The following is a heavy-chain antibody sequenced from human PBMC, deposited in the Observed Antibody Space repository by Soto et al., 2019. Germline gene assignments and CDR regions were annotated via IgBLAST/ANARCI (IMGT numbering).Heavy chain of an antibody. V-gene: IGHV1-2*04. Sequence: ASVKVSCKASGYTFTGYYMHWVRQAPGQGLEWMGWINPNSGGTNYAQKFQGWVTMTRDTSISTAYMELSRLRSDDTAVYYCARVGRDFWSGYYYDYWGQGTLVTVSS. CDR2: INPNSGGT. D-gene: IGHD3-3*01. CDR3: ARVGRDFWSGYYYDY. CDR1: GYTFTGYY. J-gene: IGHJ4*02.